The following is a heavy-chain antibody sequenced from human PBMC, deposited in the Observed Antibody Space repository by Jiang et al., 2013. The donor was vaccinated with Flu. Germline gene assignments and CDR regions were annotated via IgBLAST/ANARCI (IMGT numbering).Heavy chain of an antibody. CDR2: IYYSGHT. Sequence: GSGLVKPSETLSLTCTVSGGSIGTSNNYWGWIRQPPGKGLEWIGSIYYSGHTYYNPSLKSRVTISVDTSKNQFSLKVRSVSAADTAMYYCAREGETYNAGVDYWGQGTLVTVSS. CDR1: GGSIGTSNNY. J-gene: IGHJ4*02. V-gene: IGHV4-39*07. D-gene: IGHD5-24*01. CDR3: AREGETYNAGVDY.